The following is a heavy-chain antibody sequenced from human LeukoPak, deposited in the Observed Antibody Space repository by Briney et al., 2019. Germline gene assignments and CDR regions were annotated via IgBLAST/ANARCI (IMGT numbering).Heavy chain of an antibody. J-gene: IGHJ5*02. Sequence: GASVNVSCKASGYTVTGYYMDWVRQAPGQGLEWMGWINPNSGGTNYAQKFQGRVTMTRDTSISTAYMELSRLRSDDTAVYYCARLERGPERIYNWFDPWGQGTLVTVSS. V-gene: IGHV1-2*02. D-gene: IGHD1-1*01. CDR1: GYTVTGYY. CDR2: INPNSGGT. CDR3: ARLERGPERIYNWFDP.